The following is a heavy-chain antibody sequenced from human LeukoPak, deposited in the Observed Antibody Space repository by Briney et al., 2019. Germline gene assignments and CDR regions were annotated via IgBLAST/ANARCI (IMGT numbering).Heavy chain of an antibody. V-gene: IGHV3-23*01. D-gene: IGHD3-22*01. CDR3: AKEPQIDRRPDY. J-gene: IGHJ4*02. CDR1: GFTFSSYA. Sequence: GGSLRLSCAASGFTFSSYAMSWVRQAPGKGMEWVSAISGSGSNTYYADSVKGRFTISRDNSKNTLYLQMNTLRTEDTAVYYCAKEPQIDRRPDYWGQGTLVTVSS. CDR2: ISGSGSNT.